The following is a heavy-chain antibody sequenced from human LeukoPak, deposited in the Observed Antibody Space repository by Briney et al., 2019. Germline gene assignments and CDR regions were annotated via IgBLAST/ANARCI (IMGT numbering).Heavy chain of an antibody. D-gene: IGHD6-13*01. J-gene: IGHJ4*02. Sequence: GGSLRLSCAASGFTFSNYWMHWVRQAPGKGLEWVSGISASGGSTYYAHSVNGRFTISRDNSKNTVSLQMDSLRAEDTALYYCAKSNGYTNSWYDYWGQGTLVSVSS. V-gene: IGHV3-23*01. CDR1: GFTFSNYW. CDR2: ISASGGST. CDR3: AKSNGYTNSWYDY.